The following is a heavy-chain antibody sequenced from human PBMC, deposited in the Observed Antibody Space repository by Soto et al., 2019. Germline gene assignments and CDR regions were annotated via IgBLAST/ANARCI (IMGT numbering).Heavy chain of an antibody. D-gene: IGHD3-3*01. V-gene: IGHV4-30-4*01. CDR3: ARGGYDFWSGYYVYYYYGMDV. CDR1: GGSISSGDYY. J-gene: IGHJ6*02. CDR2: IYYSGST. Sequence: SETLSLTCTVSGGSISSGDYYWSWIRQPPGKGLEWIGYIYYSGSTYYNPSLKSRVAISVDTSKNQFSLKLSSVTAADTAVYYCARGGYDFWSGYYVYYYYGMDVWGQGTTVTVSS.